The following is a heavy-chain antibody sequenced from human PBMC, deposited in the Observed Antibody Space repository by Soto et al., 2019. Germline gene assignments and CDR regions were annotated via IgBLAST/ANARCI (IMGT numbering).Heavy chain of an antibody. CDR3: ARVIWSGHLTSYL. V-gene: IGHV3-48*02. D-gene: IGHD3-3*01. CDR1: GFTFSSNS. CDR2: ISSSSSAI. Sequence: EVQVVESGGGLVQPGGSLRLSCPASGFTFSSNSMNWVRQAPGKGLEWISYISSSSSAIYADSVKGRFTISRDNAKNALYLQMNSLRDEDTAVYYCARVIWSGHLTSYLWAQGTLVTVSS. J-gene: IGHJ5*02.